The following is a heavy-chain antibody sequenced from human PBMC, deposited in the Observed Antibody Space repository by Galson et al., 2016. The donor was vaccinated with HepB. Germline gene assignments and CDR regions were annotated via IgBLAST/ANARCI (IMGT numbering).Heavy chain of an antibody. V-gene: IGHV3-7*03. J-gene: IGHJ3*01. CDR1: GFSFTNHW. D-gene: IGHD2-15*01. CDR2: IRQDGNEK. CDR3: AGDSGYCSGGSCYGDAFDV. Sequence: SLRLSCAASGFSFTNHWMTWVRQAPGKGLEWVANIRQDGNEKYHAEFVKGRFTISRDNAKNSLYLQMSGLRPEDTAVDHCAGDSGYCSGGSCYGDAFDVWGQGAMVTVSS.